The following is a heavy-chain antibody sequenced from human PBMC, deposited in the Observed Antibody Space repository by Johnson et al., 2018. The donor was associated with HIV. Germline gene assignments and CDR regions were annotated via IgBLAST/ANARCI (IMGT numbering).Heavy chain of an antibody. CDR2: IKSKTDGGTT. CDR3: TTDGNGGYSYGYGAFAI. CDR1: GFTFSHYW. J-gene: IGHJ3*02. D-gene: IGHD5-18*01. V-gene: IGHV3-15*01. Sequence: VQLVESGGDLVQPGGSLRLSCAASGFTFSHYWMHWVRQVPGKGLEWVGRIKSKTDGGTTDYAAPVKGRFTISRDDSKNTLYLQMNSLKTEEQAVYYCTTDGNGGYSYGYGAFAIWGQGTMVTVSS.